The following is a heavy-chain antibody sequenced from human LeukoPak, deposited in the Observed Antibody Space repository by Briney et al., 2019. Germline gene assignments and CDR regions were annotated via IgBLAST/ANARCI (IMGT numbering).Heavy chain of an antibody. D-gene: IGHD2-8*01. CDR2: VSGGGAYA. Sequence: GGSLRLSCVGSGFSFSSFAMSWVRQAPGKGLEWVSTVSGGGAYAYYADSVKGRFTVSRDDSKSMHFLQMNSLRPEDTALYFCAKRITVSAGYYLDSWGQGTLVTVSS. CDR1: GFSFSSFA. V-gene: IGHV3-23*01. J-gene: IGHJ4*02. CDR3: AKRITVSAGYYLDS.